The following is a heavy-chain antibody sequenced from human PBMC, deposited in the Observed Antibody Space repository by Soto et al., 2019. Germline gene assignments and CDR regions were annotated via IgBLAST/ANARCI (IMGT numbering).Heavy chain of an antibody. J-gene: IGHJ4*02. CDR2: IRSKAYGGTT. D-gene: IGHD5-12*01. CDR3: TRGALGGYSGYDSPFDY. V-gene: IGHV3-49*03. Sequence: GGSLRLSCTASGFTFGDYAMSWFRQAPGKGLEWVGFIRSKAYGGTTEYAASVKGRFTISRDDSKSIAYLQMNSLKTEDTAVYYCTRGALGGYSGYDSPFDYWGQGTLVTVSS. CDR1: GFTFGDYA.